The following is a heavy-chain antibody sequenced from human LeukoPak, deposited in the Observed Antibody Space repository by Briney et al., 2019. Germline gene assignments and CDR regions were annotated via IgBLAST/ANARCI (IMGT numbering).Heavy chain of an antibody. CDR1: GGSFSGYY. CDR2: INHSGST. J-gene: IGHJ4*02. Sequence: SETLSLTCAVYGGSFSGYYWSWIRQPPGKGLEWIGEINHSGSTNHNPSLKSRVTISVDTSKNQFPLKLSSVTAADTAVYYCARVRLAVDYWGQGTLVTVSS. CDR3: ARVRLAVDY. D-gene: IGHD6-19*01. V-gene: IGHV4-34*01.